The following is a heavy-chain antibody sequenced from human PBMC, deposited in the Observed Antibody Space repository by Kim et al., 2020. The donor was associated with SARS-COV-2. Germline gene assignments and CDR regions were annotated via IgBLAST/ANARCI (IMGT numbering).Heavy chain of an antibody. J-gene: IGHJ6*02. CDR2: ISAYNGNT. Sequence: ASVKVSCKASGYTFTSYGISWVRQAPGQGLEWMGWISAYNGNTNYAQKLQGRVTMTTDTSTSTAYMELRSLRSDDTAVYYCAREFSPRYRYYYYGMDVWGQGTTVTVSS. V-gene: IGHV1-18*01. CDR1: GYTFTSYG. CDR3: AREFSPRYRYYYYGMDV. D-gene: IGHD2-2*02.